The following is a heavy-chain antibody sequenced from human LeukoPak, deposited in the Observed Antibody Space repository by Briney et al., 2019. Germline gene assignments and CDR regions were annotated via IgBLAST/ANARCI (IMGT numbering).Heavy chain of an antibody. CDR3: ARDYCSSTSCLFDY. CDR1: GYTFTGYH. J-gene: IGHJ4*02. D-gene: IGHD2-2*01. V-gene: IGHV1-2*06. CDR2: INPNSGDT. Sequence: ASVKISCKASGYTFTGYHMHWVRQAPGQGLEWMGRINPNSGDTNYAQKFQGRVTMTRDTSISTAYMELSRLRSDDTAVYYCARDYCSSTSCLFDYWGQGTLVTVSS.